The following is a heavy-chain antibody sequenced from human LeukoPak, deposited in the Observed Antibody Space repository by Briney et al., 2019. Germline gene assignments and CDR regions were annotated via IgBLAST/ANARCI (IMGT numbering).Heavy chain of an antibody. J-gene: IGHJ3*02. CDR3: ARESYGGNSGDAFDI. CDR1: GFTFSSYS. D-gene: IGHD4-23*01. V-gene: IGHV3-21*01. CDR2: ITRSSYI. Sequence: PGGSLRLSCAASGFTFSSYSMNWVRQAPGKGLDWVSSITRSSYIYYADSVKGRFTISRDNAKNTLYLQMNSLRAEDTAVYYCARESYGGNSGDAFDIWGQGTMVTVSS.